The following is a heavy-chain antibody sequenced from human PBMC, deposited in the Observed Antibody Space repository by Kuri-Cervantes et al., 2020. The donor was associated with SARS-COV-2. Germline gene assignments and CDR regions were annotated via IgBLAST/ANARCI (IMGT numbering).Heavy chain of an antibody. V-gene: IGHV3-30*18. CDR1: GFNFSRTD. Sequence: GGSLRLSCAASGFNFSRTDMHWVPQAPGKGREGVAVISHDGKNKKCIASGKGRFTISRDNSQNTLYLHMKSLRSEDTAMYYCAKDRVGVQDFWGQGTLVTVSS. J-gene: IGHJ4*02. CDR3: AKDRVGVQDF. CDR2: ISHDGKNK. D-gene: IGHD2-21*01.